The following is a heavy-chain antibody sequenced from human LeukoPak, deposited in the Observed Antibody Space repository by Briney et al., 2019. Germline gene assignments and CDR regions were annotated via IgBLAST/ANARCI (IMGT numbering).Heavy chain of an antibody. CDR3: AKVAPGGSYWGVDY. V-gene: IGHV3-23*01. D-gene: IGHD1-26*01. CDR1: GFTFSSYA. CDR2: ISGSGGST. J-gene: IGHJ4*02. Sequence: GGSLRLSCAASGFTFSSYAINWVRQAPGKGLEWVSIISGSGGSTYYADSVKGRFTISRDNSKNTLYLQMNSLRAEDTAVYYCAKVAPGGSYWGVDYWGQGTLVTVSS.